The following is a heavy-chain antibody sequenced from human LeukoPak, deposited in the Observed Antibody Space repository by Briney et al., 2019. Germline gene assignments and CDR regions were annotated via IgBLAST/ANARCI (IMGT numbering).Heavy chain of an antibody. V-gene: IGHV4-34*01. Sequence: SETLSLTCAVYGGSFSGYYWSWIRQPPGKGLEWIGEINYSGSTNYNPSLKSRVTISVDTSKNQFSLKLSSVTAADTAVYYCASGSWAYYFDYWGQGTLVTVSS. CDR3: ASGSWAYYFDY. D-gene: IGHD6-13*01. CDR1: GGSFSGYY. J-gene: IGHJ4*02. CDR2: INYSGST.